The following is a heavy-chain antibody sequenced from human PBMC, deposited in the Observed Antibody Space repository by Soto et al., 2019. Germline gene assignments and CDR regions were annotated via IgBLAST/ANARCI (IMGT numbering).Heavy chain of an antibody. CDR3: ARHNEAVAATY. J-gene: IGHJ4*02. Sequence: GESLKISCKVSGYSFTSYWIGWVRQIPGKGLEWMGVIYPGDSDTRYSPSFQGQVTISADKSISTAYLQWSSLKASDTAVYFCARHNEAVAATYWGQGTLVTVSS. D-gene: IGHD6-19*01. CDR2: IYPGDSDT. V-gene: IGHV5-51*01. CDR1: GYSFTSYW.